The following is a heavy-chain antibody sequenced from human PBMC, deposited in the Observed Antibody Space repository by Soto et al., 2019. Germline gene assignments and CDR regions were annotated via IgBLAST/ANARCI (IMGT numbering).Heavy chain of an antibody. D-gene: IGHD6-13*01. Sequence: QVQLQQWGAGLLKPSETLSLTCAVYGGSFSGYYWSWIRQPPGKGLEWIGEINHSGSTNYNPSLNGRVTISVDTSKNQFSLKLSSVTAADTAVYYCARGRSRAAAGRVRAFDIWGQGTMVTVSS. CDR3: ARGRSRAAAGRVRAFDI. CDR2: INHSGST. J-gene: IGHJ3*02. CDR1: GGSFSGYY. V-gene: IGHV4-34*01.